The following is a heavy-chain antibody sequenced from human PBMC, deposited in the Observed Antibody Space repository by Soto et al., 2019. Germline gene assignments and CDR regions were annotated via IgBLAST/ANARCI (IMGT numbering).Heavy chain of an antibody. CDR3: ARDRPAFKSFGSGMDV. Sequence: QVQLQESGPGLVKPSQTLSLTCSVSGGAINNRDYYWSWIRQHPGKGLEWIGNIFYSGSTDYNPSLKGRLTTSIDTSKNEFSLKLTSVTAADTAVHYCARDRPAFKSFGSGMDVWGQGPTLTVSS. J-gene: IGHJ6*02. CDR2: IFYSGST. D-gene: IGHD3-16*01. CDR1: GGAINNRDYY. V-gene: IGHV4-31*03.